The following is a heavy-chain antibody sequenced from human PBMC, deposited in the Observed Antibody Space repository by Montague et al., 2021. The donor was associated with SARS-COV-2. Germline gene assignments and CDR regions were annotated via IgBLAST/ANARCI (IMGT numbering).Heavy chain of an antibody. CDR1: GGSIGSHY. V-gene: IGHV4-59*11. Sequence: SETLSLTCTVSGGSIGSHYWSWIRLPPGKGLEWVGHIYYTGITKYKSSLKSRVTISVDTSKNQLFLKLDSVTAADTAVYYCARGSGSASATWFDPWGQGTLVTVSS. CDR3: ARGSGSASATWFDP. CDR2: IYYTGIT. D-gene: IGHD6-25*01. J-gene: IGHJ5*02.